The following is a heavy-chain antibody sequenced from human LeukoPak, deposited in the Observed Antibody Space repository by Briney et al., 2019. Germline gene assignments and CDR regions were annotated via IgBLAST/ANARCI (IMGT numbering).Heavy chain of an antibody. J-gene: IGHJ5*02. CDR1: GGSISGDH. V-gene: IGHV4-4*07. D-gene: IGHD3-16*01. Sequence: PSETLSLTCTVSGGSISGDHWSWIRQSAEKGLEWIGHIYTSGSTYYNPSLKSRVTMSIDTSKNQFSLKLISVTAADTAVYYCAKDGSGAYFHTWFDPWGQGTLVTVSS. CDR2: IYTSGST. CDR3: AKDGSGAYFHTWFDP.